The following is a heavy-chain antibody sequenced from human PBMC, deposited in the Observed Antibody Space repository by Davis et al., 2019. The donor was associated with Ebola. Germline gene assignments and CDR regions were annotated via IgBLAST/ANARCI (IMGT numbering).Heavy chain of an antibody. V-gene: IGHV3-30-3*01. CDR3: ARDGFEGSNWNYVPGFDY. CDR1: GFTFSSYA. D-gene: IGHD1-7*01. CDR2: ISYDGSNK. Sequence: GESLKISCAASGFTFSSYAMHWVRQAPGKGLEWVAVISYDGSNKYYADSVKGRFTISRDNSKNTLYLQMNSLRAEDTAVYYCARDGFEGSNWNYVPGFDYWGQGTLVTVSS. J-gene: IGHJ4*02.